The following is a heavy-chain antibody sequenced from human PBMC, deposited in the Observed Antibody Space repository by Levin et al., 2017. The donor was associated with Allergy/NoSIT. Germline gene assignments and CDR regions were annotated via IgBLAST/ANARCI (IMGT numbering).Heavy chain of an antibody. CDR2: ISSSGSTI. J-gene: IGHJ6*02. V-gene: IGHV3-48*03. D-gene: IGHD5-12*01. CDR1: GFTFSSYE. Sequence: GGSLRLSCAASGFTFSSYEMNWVRQAPGKGLEWVSYISSSGSTIYYADSVKGRFTISRDNAKNSLYLQMNSLRAEDTAVYYCAGGLGWLRSHYYYYGMDVWGQGTTVTVSS. CDR3: AGGLGWLRSHYYYYGMDV.